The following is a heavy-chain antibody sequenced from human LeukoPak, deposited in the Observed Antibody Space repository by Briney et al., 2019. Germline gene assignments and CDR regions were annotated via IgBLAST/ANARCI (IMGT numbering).Heavy chain of an antibody. D-gene: IGHD1-26*01. Sequence: PSETLSLTCTVSGGSISSCYWSWIRQPPGKGLEWIGYIYYSGSTNYNPSLKSRVTISVDTSKNQFSLKLSSVTAADTAVYYCARRRTVGANYCYYGMDVWGQGTTVTVSS. V-gene: IGHV4-59*08. CDR3: ARRRTVGANYCYYGMDV. CDR2: IYYSGST. J-gene: IGHJ6*02. CDR1: GGSISSCY.